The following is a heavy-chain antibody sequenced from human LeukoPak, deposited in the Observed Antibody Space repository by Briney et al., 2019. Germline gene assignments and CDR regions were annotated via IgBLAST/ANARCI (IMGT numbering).Heavy chain of an antibody. CDR2: ISAYNGNT. J-gene: IGHJ4*02. CDR3: ARDRWVAARPGDYFDY. Sequence: ASVKVSCKASGYTFTSYGISWVRQAPGQGLEWMGWISAYNGNTNYAQKLQGRVTMTTDTSTSTAYMELRSLRSADTAVYYCARDRWVAARPGDYFDYWGQGTLVTVSS. CDR1: GYTFTSYG. D-gene: IGHD6-6*01. V-gene: IGHV1-18*01.